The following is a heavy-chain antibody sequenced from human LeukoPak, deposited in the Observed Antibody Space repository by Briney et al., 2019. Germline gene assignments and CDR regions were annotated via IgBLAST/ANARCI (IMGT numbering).Heavy chain of an antibody. CDR1: GFTFSSYE. D-gene: IGHD6-19*01. CDR2: ISSSGSTI. V-gene: IGHV3-48*03. CDR3: ASEGSVAGQQGGDY. J-gene: IGHJ4*02. Sequence: PGGSLRLSCAASGFTFSSYEMNWVRQAPGKGLEWVSYISSSGSTIYYADSVKGRFTISRDNAKNSLYLQMNSLRAEDTAVYYCASEGSVAGQQGGDYWGQGTLVTVSS.